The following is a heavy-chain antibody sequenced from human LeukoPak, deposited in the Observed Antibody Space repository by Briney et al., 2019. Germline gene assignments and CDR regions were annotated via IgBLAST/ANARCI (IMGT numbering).Heavy chain of an antibody. CDR3: AREIHDSSGYYYAKDAFDI. V-gene: IGHV4-59*01. Sequence: SETLSLTCTVSGGSISSYYWSWIRQPPGKGLEWIGYIYYSGSTNYNPSLKSRVTISVDTSKNQFSLKLSSVTAADTAVYYCAREIHDSSGYYYAKDAFDIWGQGTMVTVSS. J-gene: IGHJ3*02. CDR2: IYYSGST. CDR1: GGSISSYY. D-gene: IGHD3-22*01.